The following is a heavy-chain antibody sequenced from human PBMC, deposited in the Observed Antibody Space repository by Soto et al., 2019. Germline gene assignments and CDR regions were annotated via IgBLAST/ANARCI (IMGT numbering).Heavy chain of an antibody. V-gene: IGHV1-18*04. Sequence: ASVKVSCKASGYTFTSYGISWVRQAPGQGLEWMGWISAYNGNTNYAQKLQGRVTMTTDTSTSTAYMELRSLRSDDTPVYYCARADDYGGNFWSQGLDYWGQGTLVTVSS. D-gene: IGHD4-17*01. CDR1: GYTFTSYG. CDR2: ISAYNGNT. J-gene: IGHJ4*02. CDR3: ARADDYGGNFWSQGLDY.